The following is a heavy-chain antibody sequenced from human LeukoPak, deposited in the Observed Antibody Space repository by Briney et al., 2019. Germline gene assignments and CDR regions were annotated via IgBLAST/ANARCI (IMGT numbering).Heavy chain of an antibody. CDR2: ISGSGGST. D-gene: IGHD2-2*01. CDR1: GFTFSSYG. J-gene: IGHJ4*02. Sequence: GGTLRLSCAASGFTFSSYGMSWVRQAPGKGLEWVSAISGSGGSTYYADSVKGRFTISRDNSKNTLYLQMNSLRAEDTAVYYCAKATRYCSSTSCYPLDYWGQGTLVTVSS. V-gene: IGHV3-23*01. CDR3: AKATRYCSSTSCYPLDY.